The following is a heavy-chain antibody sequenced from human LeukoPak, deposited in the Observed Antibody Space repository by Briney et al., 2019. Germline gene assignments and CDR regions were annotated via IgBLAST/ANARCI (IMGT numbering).Heavy chain of an antibody. D-gene: IGHD3-22*01. J-gene: IGHJ3*02. Sequence: ASVKVSCKASGGTFSSHAISWVRQAPGQGLEWMGRIIPIFGTANYAQKFQGRVTITTDESTSTAYMELSSLRSEDTAVYYCAREIPGPYMIVAVGDAFDIWGQGTMVTVSS. CDR1: GGTFSSHA. CDR3: AREIPGPYMIVAVGDAFDI. V-gene: IGHV1-69*05. CDR2: IIPIFGTA.